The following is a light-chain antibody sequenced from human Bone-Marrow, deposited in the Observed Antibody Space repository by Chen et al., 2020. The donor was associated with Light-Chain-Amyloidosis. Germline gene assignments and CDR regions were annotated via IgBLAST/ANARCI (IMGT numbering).Light chain of an antibody. V-gene: IGLV1-47*01. Sequence: QSVLTQPPSASGTPGQRVTISCSGASSNIGINYVYWYQHFPGAAPTLLIHRSNQRPSGVPDRFSTSKTDPSACRASSGLRSEKEADYDRAAGDGSLSGYVCGTGTKVIVL. CDR1: SSNIGINY. CDR2: RSN. CDR3: AAGDGSLSGYV. J-gene: IGLJ1*01.